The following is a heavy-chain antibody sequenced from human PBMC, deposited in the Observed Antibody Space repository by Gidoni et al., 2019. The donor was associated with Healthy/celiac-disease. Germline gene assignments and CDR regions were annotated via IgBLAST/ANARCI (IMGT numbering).Heavy chain of an antibody. V-gene: IGHV3-48*01. CDR1: GFPFSGYS. Sequence: EVQLVESGEGLVQPGGSRRPSFAASGFPFSGYSMNVVRRAPWKGLEWVSYISSSSSTIYYADAVKGRFTISRDNAKNSLYLQMNSLRAEDTAVYYCARDTETGVYYDFWSGYYSSAYNWFDPWGQGTLVTVSS. J-gene: IGHJ5*02. CDR3: ARDTETGVYYDFWSGYYSSAYNWFDP. CDR2: ISSSSSTI. D-gene: IGHD3-3*01.